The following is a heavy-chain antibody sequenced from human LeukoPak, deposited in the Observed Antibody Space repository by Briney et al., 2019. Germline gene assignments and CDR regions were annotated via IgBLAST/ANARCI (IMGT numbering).Heavy chain of an antibody. D-gene: IGHD3-22*01. CDR2: IYYSGST. J-gene: IGHJ4*02. V-gene: IGHV4-59*12. CDR1: GGSISSYY. CDR3: ARVIDYDSSGYYLGY. Sequence: SETLSPTCTVSGGSISSYYWSWIRQPPGKGLEWIGYIYYSGSTNYNPSLKSRVSISVDTSKNQFSLKLTSVTAADTAVYYCARVIDYDSSGYYLGYWGQGTRVTVSS.